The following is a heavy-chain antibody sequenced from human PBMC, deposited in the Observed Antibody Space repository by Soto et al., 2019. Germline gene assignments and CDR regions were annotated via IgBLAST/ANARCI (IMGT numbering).Heavy chain of an antibody. Sequence: QVQLVESGGGVVQPGRSLRLSCAASGFTFSSYGMHWVRQAPGKGLEWVAVIWYDGSNKYYADSVKGRFTISRDNSKNPLYLQMNSLRAEDTAVYYCARDQPKYSPFDYWGQGTLVTVSS. J-gene: IGHJ4*02. CDR2: IWYDGSNK. V-gene: IGHV3-33*01. CDR3: ARDQPKYSPFDY. D-gene: IGHD5-18*01. CDR1: GFTFSSYG.